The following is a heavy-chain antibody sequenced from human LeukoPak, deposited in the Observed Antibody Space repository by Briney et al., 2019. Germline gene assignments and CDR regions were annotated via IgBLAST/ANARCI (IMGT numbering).Heavy chain of an antibody. CDR3: AKVSSHQYYFDY. D-gene: IGHD6-13*01. CDR1: GFTFSDYY. V-gene: IGHV3-11*05. CDR2: ITSRSNHI. Sequence: PGGSLRLSCAASGFTFSDYYMSWIRQAPGKGLEWVSSITSRSNHIDYADSVKGRFTISRDNAKNSLYLQMNSLRAEDTAVYYCAKVSSHQYYFDYWGQGTLVTVSS. J-gene: IGHJ4*02.